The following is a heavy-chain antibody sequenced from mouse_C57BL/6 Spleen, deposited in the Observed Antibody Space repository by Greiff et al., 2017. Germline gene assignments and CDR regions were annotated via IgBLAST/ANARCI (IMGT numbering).Heavy chain of an antibody. Sequence: QVQLQQPGAELVRPGSSVKLSCKASGYTFTSYWMHWVKQRPIQGLDWIGNIDPSDSETHYNQKFKDKATLTVDKSSSTAYMQLSSLTSEDSAVXYCARSKGLHFDYWGQGTTLTVSS. CDR2: IDPSDSET. CDR3: ARSKGLHFDY. J-gene: IGHJ2*01. CDR1: GYTFTSYW. D-gene: IGHD3-1*01. V-gene: IGHV1-52*01.